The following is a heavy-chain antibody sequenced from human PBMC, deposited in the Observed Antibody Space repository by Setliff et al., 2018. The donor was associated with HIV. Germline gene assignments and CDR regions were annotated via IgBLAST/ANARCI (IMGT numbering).Heavy chain of an antibody. D-gene: IGHD6-13*01. CDR2: IIPILGIA. CDR3: ARVSPGTLYYFDY. V-gene: IGHV1-69*10. J-gene: IGHJ4*02. Sequence: SVKVSCKASGGTFSSYAISWVRQAPGQGLEWMGGIIPILGIANYAQKFQGRVTITTDESTSTAYMELSSLRAEDTAVYYCARVSPGTLYYFDYWGQGTLVTVSS. CDR1: GGTFSSYA.